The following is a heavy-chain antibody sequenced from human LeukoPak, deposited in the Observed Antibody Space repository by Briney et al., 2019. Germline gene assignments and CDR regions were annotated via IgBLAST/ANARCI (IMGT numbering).Heavy chain of an antibody. Sequence: PSETLSLTCTVSGGSISNKYWSWIRQPPGKGLEWIGSIYYSGSTNYNPSLKSRVSISLETSKNQFSLKLSSVTAADTAVYYCARGRGYCSGGSCYSWGYYYYYMDVWGKGTTVTISS. CDR2: IYYSGST. J-gene: IGHJ6*03. D-gene: IGHD2-15*01. CDR1: GGSISNKY. CDR3: ARGRGYCSGGSCYSWGYYYYYMDV. V-gene: IGHV4-59*01.